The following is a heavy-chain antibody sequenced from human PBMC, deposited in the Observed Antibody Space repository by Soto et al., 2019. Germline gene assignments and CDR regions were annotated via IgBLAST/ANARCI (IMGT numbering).Heavy chain of an antibody. J-gene: IGHJ4*02. CDR3: ARVSRTAERY. D-gene: IGHD2-2*01. Sequence: GGSLRLSCAASGFTLSSYNMNWVRQAPGKGLEWVAYIDSNGSPIYYADSVKGRFTIYRDNAQNSLYLQMNSLRVEDTAVYYCARVSRTAERYWGPGTLVTVSS. CDR2: IDSNGSPI. V-gene: IGHV3-48*01. CDR1: GFTLSSYN.